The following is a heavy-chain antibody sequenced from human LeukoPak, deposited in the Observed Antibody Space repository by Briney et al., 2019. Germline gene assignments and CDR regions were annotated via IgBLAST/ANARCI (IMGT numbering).Heavy chain of an antibody. V-gene: IGHV3-30*18. CDR2: VSYDGSNK. J-gene: IGHJ4*02. CDR3: AKEETTGAVTPDFGPNDY. CDR1: GFTFCSYG. D-gene: IGHD4-17*01. Sequence: GGSLRLSCAASGFTFCSYGMHWVRQAPDKGLEWVAVVSYDGSNKYYADSVKGRFTISRDNSKNTLYLQMISLRAEDTAVYYCAKEETTGAVTPDFGPNDYWGQGTLVTVSS.